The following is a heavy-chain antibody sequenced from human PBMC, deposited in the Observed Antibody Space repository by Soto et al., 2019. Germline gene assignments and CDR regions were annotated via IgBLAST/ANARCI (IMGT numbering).Heavy chain of an antibody. CDR3: AVLTGCHIEH. V-gene: IGHV1-18*01. D-gene: IGHD3-9*01. Sequence: QVQLVQSGGEVKKPGASVKVSCKASGYTFVNHGINWVRQAPGQGLEWIGWISPKSGNTNYAQKVQGRAAFTTDTSTSNDYMDLRSLRSDGTAVYYGAVLTGCHIEHGGQGTLVTVSS. J-gene: IGHJ4*02. CDR2: ISPKSGNT. CDR1: GYTFVNHG.